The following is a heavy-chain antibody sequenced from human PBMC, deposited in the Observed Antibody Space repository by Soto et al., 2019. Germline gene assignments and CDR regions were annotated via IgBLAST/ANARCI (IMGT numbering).Heavy chain of an antibody. V-gene: IGHV3-9*01. D-gene: IGHD6-13*01. J-gene: IGHJ4*02. CDR2: ITWNSDRV. Sequence: VPLVESGGGLVQPGRSLRLSCTASGFTFDDYALHWVRQAPGKGLEWVSGITWNSDRVDYADSVKGRFTISRDNARNSLYLQMNSLRAEDTALYFCGKGLSIAAIDYWGQGTLVTVSS. CDR3: GKGLSIAAIDY. CDR1: GFTFDDYA.